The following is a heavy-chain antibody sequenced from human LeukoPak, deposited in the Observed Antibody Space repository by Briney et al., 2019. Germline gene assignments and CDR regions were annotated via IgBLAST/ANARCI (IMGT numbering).Heavy chain of an antibody. D-gene: IGHD3-22*01. CDR1: GFTFSSYA. V-gene: IGHV3-23*01. CDR2: ISGSGGST. CDR3: AKDGQGITMIVVAPRSDY. J-gene: IGHJ4*02. Sequence: GGSLRLSCAVSGFTFSSYAMSWVRQAPGKGLEWVSAISGSGGSTYYADSVKGRFTISRDNSKNTLYLQMNSLRAEDTAVYYCAKDGQGITMIVVAPRSDYWGQGTLVTVSS.